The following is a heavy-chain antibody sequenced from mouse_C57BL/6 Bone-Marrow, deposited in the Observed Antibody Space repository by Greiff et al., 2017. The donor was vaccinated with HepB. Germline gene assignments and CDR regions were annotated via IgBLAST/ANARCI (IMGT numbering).Heavy chain of an antibody. CDR2: IYPRDGST. CDR1: GYTFTDHT. D-gene: IGHD2-4*01. V-gene: IGHV1-78*01. J-gene: IGHJ2*01. CDR3: RIYYDYGGSFDY. Sequence: VQLQQSDAELVKPGASVKISCKVSGYTFTDHTIHWMKQRPEQGLEWIGYIYPRDGSTKYNEKFKGKATLTADKSSSTAYMQLNSLTSEDSAVYFCRIYYDYGGSFDYWGQGTTLTVSS.